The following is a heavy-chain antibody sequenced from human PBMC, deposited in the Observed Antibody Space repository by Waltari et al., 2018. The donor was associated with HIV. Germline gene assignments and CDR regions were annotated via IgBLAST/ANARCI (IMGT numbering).Heavy chain of an antibody. V-gene: IGHV4-39*01. Sequence: TVSGGSMTSSSYYWGWIRQPPGKGLEWIGSMSYSGSTYNNASLRSRLTISVDTSKNQFSLKLTSVTAADTAMYYCARSFSGYSNYFDPWGQGTLVTVSS. CDR2: MSYSGST. D-gene: IGHD4-4*01. CDR3: ARSFSGYSNYFDP. CDR1: GGSMTSSSYY. J-gene: IGHJ5*02.